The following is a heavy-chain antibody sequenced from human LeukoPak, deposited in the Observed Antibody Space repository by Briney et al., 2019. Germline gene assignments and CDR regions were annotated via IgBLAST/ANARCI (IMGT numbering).Heavy chain of an antibody. J-gene: IGHJ6*02. Sequence: ASVKVSCKASGYTFTSYGIIWVRQAPGQGLEWMGWISAYNGNTNYAQKLQGRVTMTTDTSTSTAYMELRSLRSDDTAVYYCARGTTVYYYYGMDVWGQGTTVTVSS. CDR3: ARGTTVYYYYGMDV. CDR2: ISAYNGNT. D-gene: IGHD1-1*01. CDR1: GYTFTSYG. V-gene: IGHV1-18*01.